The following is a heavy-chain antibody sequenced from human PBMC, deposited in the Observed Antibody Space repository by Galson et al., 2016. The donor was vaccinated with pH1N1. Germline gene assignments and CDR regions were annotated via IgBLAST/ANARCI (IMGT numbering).Heavy chain of an antibody. D-gene: IGHD5-18*01. CDR3: ARETDTALVTAFDY. V-gene: IGHV4-59*01. CDR1: GGSMTNYY. CDR2: IYYSGDT. J-gene: IGHJ4*02. Sequence: ETLSLTCTVSGGSMTNYYYNWIRQPPGKGLEWNGYIYYSGDTTFNPSLESRVTMSVDTSKNQFSLRLSSVTAADTAVYFCARETDTALVTAFDYWGQGMLVTVSS.